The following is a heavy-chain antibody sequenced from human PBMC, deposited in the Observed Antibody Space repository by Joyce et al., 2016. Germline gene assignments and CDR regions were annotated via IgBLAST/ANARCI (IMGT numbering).Heavy chain of an antibody. CDR1: GFSFSGYW. D-gene: IGHD6-6*01. Sequence: EVQLVESGGGLVQPGGSLRLSCAASGFSFSGYWIHWVRQAPGKGLVWVSSINTDGSSKRFADSVKGRFTISRDNAKNTLYLQMNSLRAEDTAVYYCVRGVSARPGGPNWFDPWGQGTLVTVSS. CDR2: INTDGSSK. CDR3: VRGVSARPGGPNWFDP. J-gene: IGHJ5*02. V-gene: IGHV3-74*01.